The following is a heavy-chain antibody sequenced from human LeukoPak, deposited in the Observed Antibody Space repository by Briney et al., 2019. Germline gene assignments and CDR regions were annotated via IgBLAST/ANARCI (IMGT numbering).Heavy chain of an antibody. D-gene: IGHD3-10*01. J-gene: IGHJ4*02. CDR1: GYTFTGYY. CDR2: ISAYNGNT. V-gene: IGHV1-18*04. CDR3: ARARMVRGVIAPDEGDY. Sequence: ASVKVSCKASGYTFTGYYMHWVRQAPGQGLEWMGWISAYNGNTNYAQKLQGRVTMTTDTSTSTAYMELRSLRSDDTAVYYCARARMVRGVIAPDEGDYWGQGTLVTVSS.